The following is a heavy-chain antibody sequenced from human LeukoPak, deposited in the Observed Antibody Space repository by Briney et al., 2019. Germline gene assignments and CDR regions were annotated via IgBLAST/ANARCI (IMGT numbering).Heavy chain of an antibody. CDR3: AKDLIAAAGASFDY. V-gene: IGHV3-23*01. J-gene: IGHJ4*02. D-gene: IGHD6-13*01. Sequence: GGSLRLSCAASGFTFSSYAMSWVRQAPGKGLEWDSAISGSDGSTYYADSVKGRFTISRDNSKNTLYLQMNSLRAEDTAVYYCAKDLIAAAGASFDYWGQGTLVTVSS. CDR1: GFTFSSYA. CDR2: ISGSDGST.